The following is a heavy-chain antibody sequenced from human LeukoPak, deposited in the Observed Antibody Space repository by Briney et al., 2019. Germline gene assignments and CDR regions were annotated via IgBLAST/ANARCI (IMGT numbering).Heavy chain of an antibody. CDR2: IGAYNGNT. V-gene: IGHV1-18*01. Sequence: ASVKVSCKASGYTFTSYGISWVRQAPGQGLEWMGWIGAYNGNTNYAQKLQGRVTMTTDTSTSTAYMELRGLRSDDTAVYYCARRIYYYYYYMDVWGKGTTVTVSS. CDR1: GYTFTSYG. D-gene: IGHD2-15*01. J-gene: IGHJ6*03. CDR3: ARRIYYYYYYMDV.